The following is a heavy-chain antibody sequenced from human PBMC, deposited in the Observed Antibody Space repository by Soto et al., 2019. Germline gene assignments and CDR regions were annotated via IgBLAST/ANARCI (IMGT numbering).Heavy chain of an antibody. D-gene: IGHD3-10*01. CDR1: GGSMSEYF. Sequence: SETLSLTCSVSGGSMSEYFWSWIRQSPGKGLEWIGYIYYLGSTDYNPSLKSRVTISVDTSKRQFSLRLTSVTAADTAVYYCARDGYDGSGSPSPAYGGRGTQVPVSS. CDR3: ARDGYDGSGSPSPAY. J-gene: IGHJ4*02. V-gene: IGHV4-59*01. CDR2: IYYLGST.